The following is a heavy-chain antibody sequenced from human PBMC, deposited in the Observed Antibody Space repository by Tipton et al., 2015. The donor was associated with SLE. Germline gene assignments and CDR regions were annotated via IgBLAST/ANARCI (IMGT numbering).Heavy chain of an antibody. Sequence: QSGAEVRKPGSSVKVSCKASGGTFSNYGISWVRQAPGQGLEWMGGIIPIFGTANNAQKFQGRVTNSTDESTSTVYLELSSLRSEDTAVYYCAREGGLGQLWLDYYGMDVWGQGTTVTVSS. J-gene: IGHJ6*02. V-gene: IGHV1-69*05. D-gene: IGHD5-18*01. CDR1: GGTFSNYG. CDR2: IIPIFGTA. CDR3: AREGGLGQLWLDYYGMDV.